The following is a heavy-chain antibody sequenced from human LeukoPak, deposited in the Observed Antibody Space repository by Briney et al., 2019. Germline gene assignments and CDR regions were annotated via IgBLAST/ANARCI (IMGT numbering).Heavy chain of an antibody. CDR2: ISSNGGST. V-gene: IGHV3-64*01. CDR3: ARDRYYYDSSGYYY. Sequence: GGSLRLSCAASGFTFSSYAMHWVRQAPGKGLEYVSAISSNGGSTYYANSVKGRFTISRDNSKNTLYLQMGSLRAEDMAVYYCARDRYYYDSSGYYYWGQGTLVTDSS. J-gene: IGHJ4*02. D-gene: IGHD3-22*01. CDR1: GFTFSSYA.